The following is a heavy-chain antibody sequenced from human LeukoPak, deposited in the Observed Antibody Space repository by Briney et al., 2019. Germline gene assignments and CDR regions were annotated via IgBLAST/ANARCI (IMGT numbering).Heavy chain of an antibody. D-gene: IGHD3-10*01. CDR1: SGSFSGYY. V-gene: IGHV4-34*01. CDR3: ARTPYGSADAFDI. J-gene: IGHJ3*02. CDR2: INHSGGT. Sequence: SETLSLTCGVFSGSFSGYYWMWIRQAPGKGLEWIGEINHSGGTNYNPSLKSRVTISIDTSKNEFSLKLTSVTAADTAVYYCARTPYGSADAFDIWGQGTMVTVSS.